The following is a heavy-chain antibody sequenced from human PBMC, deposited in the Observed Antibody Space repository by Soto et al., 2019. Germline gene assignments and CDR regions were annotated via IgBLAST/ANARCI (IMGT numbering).Heavy chain of an antibody. J-gene: IGHJ4*02. Sequence: YETLSLTCTVAGGSISSNNYYCGWIRQPPRKGLEWIGSIYYSGTTYYNPSLKNRLTISVDTSKNQFSLKLSSVTAADTAVYYCARHRLLTPPVYWGQGTLVTVSS. CDR1: GGSISSNNYY. CDR2: IYYSGTT. V-gene: IGHV4-39*01. D-gene: IGHD1-26*01. CDR3: ARHRLLTPPVY.